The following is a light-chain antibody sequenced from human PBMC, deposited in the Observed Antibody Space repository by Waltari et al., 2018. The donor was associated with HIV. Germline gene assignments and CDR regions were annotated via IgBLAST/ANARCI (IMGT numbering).Light chain of an antibody. V-gene: IGKV3-15*01. CDR2: AAS. CDR3: QQFENWPWT. J-gene: IGKJ1*01. CDR1: QSVSSS. Sequence: EIVMTQSPATLSVSPGEGATLSCRASQSVSSSLAWYQQRPGQAPRLLTYAASTRATEIPARFSGSGSGTEFTLTISSLQSEDFALYYCQQFENWPWTFGQGTKVEIK.